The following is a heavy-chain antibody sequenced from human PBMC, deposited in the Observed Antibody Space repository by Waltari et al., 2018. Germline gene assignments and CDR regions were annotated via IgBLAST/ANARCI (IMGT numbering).Heavy chain of an antibody. CDR3: AGPYDSSGYYSGPLDY. CDR1: GGTFSSYA. CDR2: IIPIFGTA. Sequence: QVQLVQSGAEVKKPGSSVKVSCKASGGTFSSYAIRWVRQAPGQGLEWVGGIIPIFGTANYAQKFQGRVTITADESTSTAYMELSSLRSEDTAVYYCAGPYDSSGYYSGPLDYWGQGTLVTVSS. V-gene: IGHV1-69*01. D-gene: IGHD3-22*01. J-gene: IGHJ4*02.